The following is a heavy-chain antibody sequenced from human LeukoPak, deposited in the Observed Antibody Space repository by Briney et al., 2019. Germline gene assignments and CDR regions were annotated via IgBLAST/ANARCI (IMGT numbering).Heavy chain of an antibody. CDR1: GYTFTGYY. D-gene: IGHD6-6*01. CDR2: INPNSGGT. V-gene: IGHV1-2*04. Sequence: GASVKVSCTASGYTFTGYYMHWVRQAPGQGLEWMGWINPNSGGTNYAQKFQGWVTMTRDTSISTAYMELSRLRSDDTAVYYCAKSCSGYSSSCAFDIWGQGTMVTVSS. CDR3: AKSCSGYSSSCAFDI. J-gene: IGHJ3*02.